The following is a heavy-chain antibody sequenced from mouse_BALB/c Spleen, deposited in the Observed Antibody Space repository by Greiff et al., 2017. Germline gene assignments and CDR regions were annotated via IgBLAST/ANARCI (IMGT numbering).Heavy chain of an antibody. CDR3: ASADYEHAMDY. CDR2: ISKKANGYTT. V-gene: IGHV7-3*02. CDR1: GFTFTDYY. D-gene: IGHD2-4*01. Sequence: EVKLVESGGGLVQPGGSLRLSCATSGFTFTDYYMSWVRQPPGKALEWLGFISKKANGYTTKYSASVKGRFTISRDNSQSILYLQINTLRAEDSAAYYCASADYEHAMDYWGQGTSVTVSS. J-gene: IGHJ4*01.